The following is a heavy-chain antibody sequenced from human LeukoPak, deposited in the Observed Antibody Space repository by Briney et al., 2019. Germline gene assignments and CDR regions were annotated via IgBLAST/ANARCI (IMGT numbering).Heavy chain of an antibody. Sequence: ASAKVSCKASGFTFTGYYMHWVRQAPGQGLEWMGWINPNSGGTNYAQKFQGRVTMTRDTSISTAYMELSRLRSDDTAVYYCARLGSRVTMVRGGDYWGQGTLVTVSS. CDR3: ARLGSRVTMVRGGDY. V-gene: IGHV1-2*02. CDR2: INPNSGGT. CDR1: GFTFTGYY. J-gene: IGHJ4*02. D-gene: IGHD3-10*01.